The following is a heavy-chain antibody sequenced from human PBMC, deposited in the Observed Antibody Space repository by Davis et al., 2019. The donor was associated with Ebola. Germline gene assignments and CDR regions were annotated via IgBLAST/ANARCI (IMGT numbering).Heavy chain of an antibody. V-gene: IGHV3-53*01. J-gene: IGHJ4*02. CDR2: IYSGGST. CDR3: ARASPYCSSTSCAQGY. Sequence: PGGSLRLSCAASGFTVSSNYMSWVRQAPGKGLEWVSVIYSGGSTYYADSVKGRFTISRDNSKNTLYLQMNSLRAEDTAVYYCARASPYCSSTSCAQGYWGQGTLVTVSS. D-gene: IGHD2-2*01. CDR1: GFTVSSNY.